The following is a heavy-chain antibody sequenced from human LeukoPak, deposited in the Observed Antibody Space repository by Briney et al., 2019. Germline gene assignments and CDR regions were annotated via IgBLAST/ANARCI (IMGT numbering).Heavy chain of an antibody. CDR3: ARDGGASGEVDY. CDR1: GGSISSGDYY. J-gene: IGHJ4*02. V-gene: IGHV4-30-4*08. Sequence: SQTLSLTCTVSGGSISSGDYYWSWIRQPPGKGLEWIGYIYYSGSTYYNPSLKSRVTISVDTSKNQFSLKLSSVTAADTAVYYWARDGGASGEVDYWGQGTLVTVSS. CDR2: IYYSGST. D-gene: IGHD1-26*01.